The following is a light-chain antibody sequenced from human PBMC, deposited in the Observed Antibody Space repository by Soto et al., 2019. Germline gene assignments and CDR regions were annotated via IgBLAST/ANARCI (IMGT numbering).Light chain of an antibody. V-gene: IGLV2-14*01. CDR1: SSHVGAYSY. CDR3: ASYTTISTYV. Sequence: QSVLTQPASVSGPPGHSITISCTGTSSHVGAYSYVSWYQHHPGKAPRLVIYDVTNRPSGISDRFSGAKSGNTAFLTISGLLAEDEADYYCASYTTISTYVFGTGTKGTVL. CDR2: DVT. J-gene: IGLJ1*01.